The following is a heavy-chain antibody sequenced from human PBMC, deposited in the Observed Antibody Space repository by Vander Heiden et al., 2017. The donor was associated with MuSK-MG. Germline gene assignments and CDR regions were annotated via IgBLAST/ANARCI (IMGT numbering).Heavy chain of an antibody. CDR2: INDSGNT. CDR3: AGDMLQGASGTDVVHFY. D-gene: IGHD3-10*01. V-gene: IGHV4-34*01. CDR1: GGSFSGYQ. Sequence: QVQLQQWGAGLLKPSETLSLTCAVYGGSFSGYQWTWIRQPPGKGLEWIGEINDSGNTNYNPSLKRRLIISVDTSKNQFSLKLSSVTAADTALYYCAGDMLQGASGTDVVHFYWGQGTPVTVSS. J-gene: IGHJ4*02.